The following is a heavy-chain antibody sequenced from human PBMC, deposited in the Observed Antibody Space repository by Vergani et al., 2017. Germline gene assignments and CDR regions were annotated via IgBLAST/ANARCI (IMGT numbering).Heavy chain of an antibody. J-gene: IGHJ4*02. D-gene: IGHD5-24*01. CDR2: TWYEDNNN. CDR3: ARETRDTPSSLDY. CDR1: SFKLGDYG. V-gene: IGHV3-33*01. Sequence: QVHLVESGGGVVQPGRSLRLSCTPSSFKLGDYGMHWVRQAPGRGLEWGSMTWYEDNNNYYADSVKGRFTISKDISKNTLYLQMNSLRGDDPAVYYCARETRDTPSSLDYWGQGTLVTGSS.